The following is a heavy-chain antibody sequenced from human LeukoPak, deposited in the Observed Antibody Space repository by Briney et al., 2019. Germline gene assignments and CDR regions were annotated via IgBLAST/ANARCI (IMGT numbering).Heavy chain of an antibody. CDR2: INRSGST. CDR3: ARPLRYFDWLRGGFDY. Sequence: SETLSLTCAVYGGSFSGYYWSWIRQPPGKGLEWIGEINRSGSTNYNPSLKSRVTISVDTSKNQFSLKLSSVTAADTAVYYCARPLRYFDWLRGGFDYWGQGTLVTVSS. V-gene: IGHV4-34*01. D-gene: IGHD3-9*01. CDR1: GGSFSGYY. J-gene: IGHJ4*02.